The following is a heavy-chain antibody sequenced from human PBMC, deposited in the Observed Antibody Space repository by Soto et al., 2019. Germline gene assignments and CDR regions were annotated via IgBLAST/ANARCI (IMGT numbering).Heavy chain of an antibody. J-gene: IGHJ6*02. CDR3: ARWMGGSSSPSPDYYYYGMDV. D-gene: IGHD6-6*01. V-gene: IGHV1-2*04. Sequence: ASVKVSCKASGYTFTGYYMHWVRQAPGQGLEWMGWINPNSGGTNYAQKFQGWVTMTRDTSISTAYMELSRLRSDDTAVYYCARWMGGSSSPSPDYYYYGMDVWGQGTTVTVSS. CDR1: GYTFTGYY. CDR2: INPNSGGT.